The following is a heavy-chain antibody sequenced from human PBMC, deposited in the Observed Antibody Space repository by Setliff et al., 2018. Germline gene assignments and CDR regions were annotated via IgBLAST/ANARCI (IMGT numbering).Heavy chain of an antibody. J-gene: IGHJ4*02. D-gene: IGHD1-26*01. CDR2: ISGNGDRT. V-gene: IGHV3-64*02. CDR1: GLNFGSTS. CDR3: TTWNGRSSDY. Sequence: PGESLKISCAASGLNFGSTSMHWVRQAPGKGLEYVSAISGNGDRTYYGDSVKGRFTISRDNSKNTLYLQMGGLGADDMAVYYCTTWNGRSSDYWGQGTLVTVSS.